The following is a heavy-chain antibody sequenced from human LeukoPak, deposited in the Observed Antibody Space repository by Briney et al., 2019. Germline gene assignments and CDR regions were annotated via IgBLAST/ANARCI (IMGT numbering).Heavy chain of an antibody. CDR1: GFTFRSYG. V-gene: IGHV3-23*01. CDR3: VRDWGYDSSGYWQKYFDT. CDR2: ISGSGGTT. Sequence: GGSLRLSCAASGFTFRSYGMTWVRQAPGKGLEWVSAISGSGGTTYYAASVKGRFTISRDNAKNTLYLQMNSLRAEDTAVYYCVRDWGYDSSGYWQKYFDTWGQGTLVTVSS. D-gene: IGHD3-22*01. J-gene: IGHJ4*02.